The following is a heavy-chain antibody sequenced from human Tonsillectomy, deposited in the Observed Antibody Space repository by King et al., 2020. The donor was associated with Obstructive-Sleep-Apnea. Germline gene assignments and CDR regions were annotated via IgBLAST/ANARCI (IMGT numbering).Heavy chain of an antibody. CDR2: IYPGDSDT. J-gene: IGHJ4*02. CDR3: ARLNAPYCSGGSCQQPYFDY. V-gene: IGHV5-51*01. D-gene: IGHD2-15*01. Sequence: ELQLVQSGAEVKKPGESLKISCKGSGYSFTSYWIGWVRQVPGKVLEWMGIIYPGDSDTSYSPSFQGQVTNSAEKSISTAYLHWSSLKASDTAMYYCARLNAPYCSGGSCQQPYFDYWGQGTLVTVSS. CDR1: GYSFTSYW.